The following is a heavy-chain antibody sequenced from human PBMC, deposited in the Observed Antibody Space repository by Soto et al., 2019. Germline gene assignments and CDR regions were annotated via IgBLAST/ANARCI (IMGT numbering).Heavy chain of an antibody. CDR2: IYWDDDK. D-gene: IGHD1-26*01. V-gene: IGHV2-5*02. CDR3: GHNGLSGWVYNWFDP. CDR1: GFSLSTSGVG. J-gene: IGHJ5*02. Sequence: QITLKESGPTLVKPTQTLTLTCTFSGFSLSTSGVGVGWIRQPPGKALEWLALIYWDDDKRYSPSLKSRLTISQDTPKHLVVLTTANMAPVDTDTFHRGHNGLSGWVYNWFDPWGQGTPVTVSS.